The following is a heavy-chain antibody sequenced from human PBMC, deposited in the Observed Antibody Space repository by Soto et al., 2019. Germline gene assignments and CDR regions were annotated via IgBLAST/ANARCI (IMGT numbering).Heavy chain of an antibody. D-gene: IGHD6-19*01. J-gene: IGHJ6*02. CDR1: SYTFTDYG. Sequence: VQLVQSGGEVKKPGASVKVSCKASSYTFTDYGISWVRQAPGQGLEWMGWSSAYNGDTKYAQKLQGRVTMTTDTSTSTAYMELRSLRSGDSAIYYCARGRWLYSGLDVWGQGTTVTVSS. CDR2: SSAYNGDT. V-gene: IGHV1-18*01. CDR3: ARGRWLYSGLDV.